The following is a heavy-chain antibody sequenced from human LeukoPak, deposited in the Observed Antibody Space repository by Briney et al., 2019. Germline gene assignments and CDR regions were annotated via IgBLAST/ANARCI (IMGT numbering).Heavy chain of an antibody. CDR2: IWYDGSNK. CDR1: GFTFSNFG. D-gene: IGHD4-17*01. Sequence: GGSLRLSCAASGFTFSNFGMHWVRQAPGKGLEWVAVIWYDGSNKYYADSVKGRFTISRDNSKNTLYLQMNSLRAEDTAVYYCAKGSAVTTTNRLDYWGQGTLVTVSS. CDR3: AKGSAVTTTNRLDY. V-gene: IGHV3-33*06. J-gene: IGHJ4*02.